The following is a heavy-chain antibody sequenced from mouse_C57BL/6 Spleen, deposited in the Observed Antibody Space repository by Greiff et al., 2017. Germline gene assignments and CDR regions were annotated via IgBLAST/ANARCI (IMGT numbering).Heavy chain of an antibody. V-gene: IGHV1-72*01. Sequence: VQLQQPGAELVKPGASVKLSCKASGYTFTSYWMHWVKQRPGRGLEWIGRIDPNSGGTKYNEKFKSKDTLTVDKPSSTAYMQLSSLTSEDSAVYCCARNCGSGVDWYFDVWGTGTTVTVSS. CDR3: ARNCGSGVDWYFDV. CDR2: IDPNSGGT. J-gene: IGHJ1*03. D-gene: IGHD1-1*01. CDR1: GYTFTSYW.